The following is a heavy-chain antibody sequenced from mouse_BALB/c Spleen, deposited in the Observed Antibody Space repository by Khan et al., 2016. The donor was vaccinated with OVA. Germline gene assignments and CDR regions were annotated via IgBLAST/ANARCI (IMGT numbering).Heavy chain of an antibody. CDR2: IWWDDDK. CDR1: GFSLSTSGMG. J-gene: IGHJ4*01. CDR3: ARIGWLLDYAMDC. D-gene: IGHD2-3*01. V-gene: IGHV8-8*01. Sequence: QVTLKESGPGILQPSQTLSLTCSFSGFSLSTSGMGVAWIRQPSGKGLEWLAHIWWDDDKRYNPALKSRLTISTDTSSTPVFLKIASVDTADTATYYCARIGWLLDYAMDCWGQGTSVTVSS.